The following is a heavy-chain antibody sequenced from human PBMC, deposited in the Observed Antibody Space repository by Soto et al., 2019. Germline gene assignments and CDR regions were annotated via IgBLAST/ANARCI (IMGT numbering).Heavy chain of an antibody. V-gene: IGHV5-10-1*01. CDR1: GYSFTSYW. J-gene: IGHJ4*02. D-gene: IGHD4-17*01. Sequence: PGESLKISCQGSGYSFTSYWISWVRQMPGKGLEWMGRIDPSDSYTNYSPSFQGHVTISADKSISTAYLQWSSLKASDTAMYYCASSPHGDYDYFDYWGQGTLVTVSS. CDR3: ASSPHGDYDYFDY. CDR2: IDPSDSYT.